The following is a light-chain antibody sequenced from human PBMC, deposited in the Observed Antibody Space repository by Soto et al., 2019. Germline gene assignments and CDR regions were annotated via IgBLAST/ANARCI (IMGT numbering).Light chain of an antibody. CDR1: QSISYY. CDR2: KAS. CDR3: QHYNSYSEA. V-gene: IGKV1-5*03. J-gene: IGKJ1*01. Sequence: DIQMTQSPSTLCGSVGDRVTITCRASQSISYYLAWYQKKPGKAPKLLIYKASTLKSGVPSRFSGSGSGTEFTLTISSLQPDDFATYYCQHYNSYSEAFGQGTKVDIK.